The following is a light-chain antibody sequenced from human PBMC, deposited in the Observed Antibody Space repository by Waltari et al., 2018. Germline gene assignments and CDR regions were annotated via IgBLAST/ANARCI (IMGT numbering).Light chain of an antibody. V-gene: IGKV4-1*01. CDR3: HQYFAPPYT. CDR1: HSLLYYSNNKNY. J-gene: IGKJ2*01. CDR2: WAS. Sequence: DIVMTQSPDSLTVSLGERATIHCKSSHSLLYYSNNKNYISWYQQKPGQAPKLLIYWASTRDSGVPDRFSGSGSETDFTLTISSLQAEDVAVYHCHQYFAPPYTFGRGTKLGIK.